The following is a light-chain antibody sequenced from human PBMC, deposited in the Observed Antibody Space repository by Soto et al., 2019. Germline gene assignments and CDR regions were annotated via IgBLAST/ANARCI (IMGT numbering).Light chain of an antibody. Sequence: DIQLTQSPSAMSAAVGDRVTITCRASQDIGYHFGWFQQKPGKSPKRVIYSSSSLDSGVPSRFSAPGSGTEFTCTISSLQPEDFANYYCKRHTTFNRTCVQGTKVEVK. V-gene: IGKV1-17*03. CDR1: QDIGYH. CDR3: KRHTTFNRT. J-gene: IGKJ1*01. CDR2: SSS.